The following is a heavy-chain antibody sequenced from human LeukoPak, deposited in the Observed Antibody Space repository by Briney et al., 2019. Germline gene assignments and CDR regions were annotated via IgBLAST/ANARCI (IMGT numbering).Heavy chain of an antibody. Sequence: GGSLRLSCAASGFTFSSYWMSWVRQAPGKGLEGVANIKQDGSEKYYVDSVKGRFTISRDNAKNSLYLQMNSLRAEDTAVYYCARSPSVRGPRYGMDVWGQGTTVTVSS. CDR2: IKQDGSEK. J-gene: IGHJ6*02. CDR1: GFTFSSYW. CDR3: ARSPSVRGPRYGMDV. D-gene: IGHD3-10*01. V-gene: IGHV3-7*01.